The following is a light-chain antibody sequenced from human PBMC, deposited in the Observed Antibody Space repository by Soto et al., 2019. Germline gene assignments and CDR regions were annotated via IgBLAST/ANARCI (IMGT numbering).Light chain of an antibody. CDR1: SFNIGSNY. J-gene: IGLJ1*01. CDR2: RND. CDR3: SAWDDSLSGYV. V-gene: IGLV1-47*01. Sequence: QSVLTQAPSASGTPGQRVTISCSGSSFNIGSNYVYWYQQLPGTAPKLVIFRNDQRPSGIPDRLSGSKSGTSASLAISGLRSEEKADYYCSAWDDSLSGYVFGTGTKVTVL.